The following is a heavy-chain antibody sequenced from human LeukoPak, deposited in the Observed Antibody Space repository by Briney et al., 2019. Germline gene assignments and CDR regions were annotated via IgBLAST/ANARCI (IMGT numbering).Heavy chain of an antibody. CDR1: GVSFSGYA. CDR2: IKYDASDE. Sequence: GGSLRLSCAVSGVSFSGYAMHWVRQAPGKRLEWVGLIKYDASDEYYADSVKGRFTISRDDSRNTLYLQMTSLRAEDTAVYYCARGQSVGWEIGVCDFWGQGSLVTVAS. D-gene: IGHD1-26*01. CDR3: ARGQSVGWEIGVCDF. V-gene: IGHV3-33*01. J-gene: IGHJ4*02.